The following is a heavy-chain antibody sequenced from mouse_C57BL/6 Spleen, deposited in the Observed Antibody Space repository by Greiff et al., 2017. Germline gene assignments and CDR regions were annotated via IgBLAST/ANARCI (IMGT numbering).Heavy chain of an antibody. J-gene: IGHJ2*01. Sequence: EVKVVESGGGLVKPGGSLKLSCAASGFTFSSYAMSWVRQTPEKRLEWVATLSDGGSYTYYPDNVKGRFTISRDNAKNNLYLQMSHLKSEDTAMYYCARDGSSGYNFDYWGQGTTLTVSS. CDR2: LSDGGSYT. D-gene: IGHD3-2*02. CDR3: ARDGSSGYNFDY. V-gene: IGHV5-4*01. CDR1: GFTFSSYA.